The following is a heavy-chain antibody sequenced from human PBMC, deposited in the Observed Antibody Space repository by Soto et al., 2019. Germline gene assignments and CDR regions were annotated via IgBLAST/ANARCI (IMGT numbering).Heavy chain of an antibody. CDR1: GFTFSSYS. Sequence: EVQLVESGGGLVQPGGSLRLSCAASGFTFSSYSMNWVRQAPGTGLQWVSYISSSSGSIYYADSVKGLFTISRDNANNAVYLQLNSLREDDTAVYFCARGDCTNSFLFQHWGRGTLVIVSS. D-gene: IGHD2-21*01. CDR2: ISSSSGSI. J-gene: IGHJ1*01. CDR3: ARGDCTNSFLFQH. V-gene: IGHV3-48*02.